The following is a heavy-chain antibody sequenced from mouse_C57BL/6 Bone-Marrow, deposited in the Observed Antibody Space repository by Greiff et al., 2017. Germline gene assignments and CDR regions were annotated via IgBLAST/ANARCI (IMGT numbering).Heavy chain of an antibody. D-gene: IGHD2-3*01. CDR1: GYTFTSYW. Sequence: QVQLQQPGAELVRPGTSVKLSCKASGYTFTSYWMHWVKQRPGQGLEWIGVIDPSDSYTNYNQKFKGKATLTVDTSSSTAYMQLSSLTSEDSAVYYCARGGIYDGYLFDYWGQGTTLTVSS. CDR2: IDPSDSYT. V-gene: IGHV1-59*01. CDR3: ARGGIYDGYLFDY. J-gene: IGHJ2*01.